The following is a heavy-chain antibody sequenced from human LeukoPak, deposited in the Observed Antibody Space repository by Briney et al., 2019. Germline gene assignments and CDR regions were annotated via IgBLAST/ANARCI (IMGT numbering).Heavy chain of an antibody. CDR3: ARARGSGWYYNFDY. D-gene: IGHD6-19*01. CDR2: ISSNGGST. V-gene: IGHV3-64*01. J-gene: IGHJ4*02. Sequence: PGGSLRLSCAASGFTFSSYAMHWVRQAPGKGLEYVSAISSNGGSTYYANSVKGRFTISRDNSKNTLYLQMGSLRAEDMAVYYCARARGSGWYYNFDYWGQGTLVTVSS. CDR1: GFTFSSYA.